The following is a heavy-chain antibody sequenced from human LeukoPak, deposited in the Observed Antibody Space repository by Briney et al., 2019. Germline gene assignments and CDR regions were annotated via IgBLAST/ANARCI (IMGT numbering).Heavy chain of an antibody. J-gene: IGHJ4*02. D-gene: IGHD3-16*01. CDR1: GFTFNSYV. Sequence: PGGSLRLSCAASGFTFNSYVMNWVRQAPGKGLEWVSGISGSGGSTYYADSVKGRFTISRDNSNNTLFLQMSSLRAGDTAVYYCAKGRSGYYDSRAKQIDYWGQGTLVTVSS. V-gene: IGHV3-23*01. CDR3: AKGRSGYYDSRAKQIDY. CDR2: ISGSGGST.